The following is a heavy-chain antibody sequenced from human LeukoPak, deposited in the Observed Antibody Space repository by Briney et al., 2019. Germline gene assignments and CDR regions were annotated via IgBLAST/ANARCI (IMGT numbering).Heavy chain of an antibody. V-gene: IGHV3-30*04. Sequence: GGSLRLSCADSGFTFSSYDMHWVCQAPGKGLEWVAVISYDGSNKYYADSVKGRFTISRDNSKNTLYLQMNSLRAEDTAVYYCARVALLYCSGGSCYTGYFDYWGQGTLVTVSS. CDR2: ISYDGSNK. CDR3: ARVALLYCSGGSCYTGYFDY. CDR1: GFTFSSYD. J-gene: IGHJ4*02. D-gene: IGHD2-15*01.